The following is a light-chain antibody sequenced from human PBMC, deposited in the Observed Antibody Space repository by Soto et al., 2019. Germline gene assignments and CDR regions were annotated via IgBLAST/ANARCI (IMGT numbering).Light chain of an antibody. CDR2: DVS. CDR1: SSDVGGYNY. V-gene: IGLV2-11*01. J-gene: IGLJ2*01. CDR3: CSYAGSYTFVL. Sequence: QSVLTQPRSVSGSPGQSVTISCTGTSSDVGGYNYVSWYQHHPGKAPKLMIYDVSKRPSGVPDRFSGSKSGNTASLTISGLQAEDEADYYCCSYAGSYTFVLFGGGTKLT.